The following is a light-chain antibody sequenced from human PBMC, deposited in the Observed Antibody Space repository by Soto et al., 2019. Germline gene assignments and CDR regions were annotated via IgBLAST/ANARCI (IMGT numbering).Light chain of an antibody. J-gene: IGLJ1*01. CDR1: SSDVGGYNY. CDR3: SSYTSSGTRYV. CDR2: EVS. V-gene: IGLV2-14*01. Sequence: QSVLTQPASVSGSPGQSITISCTGTSSDVGGYNYVSWYQQHPGKAPQLMIYEVSNRPSGVSNRFSGSKSGNTASLTISGLQAEDEADYYCSSYTSSGTRYVFGTGTKLTVL.